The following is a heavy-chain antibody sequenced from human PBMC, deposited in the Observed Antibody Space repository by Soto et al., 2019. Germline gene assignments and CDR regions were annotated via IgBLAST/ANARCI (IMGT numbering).Heavy chain of an antibody. V-gene: IGHV1-46*01. J-gene: IGHJ4*02. CDR3: ARGAPRYCSGGSCYCGY. CDR2: INPSGGST. Sequence: ASVKVSCKASGYTFTSYYMHWVRQAPGQGLEWMGIINPSGGSTSYAQKFQGRVTMTRDTSTSTVYMELSSLRSEDTAVYYCARGAPRYCSGGSCYCGYWGQGTMATVSS. D-gene: IGHD2-15*01. CDR1: GYTFTSYY.